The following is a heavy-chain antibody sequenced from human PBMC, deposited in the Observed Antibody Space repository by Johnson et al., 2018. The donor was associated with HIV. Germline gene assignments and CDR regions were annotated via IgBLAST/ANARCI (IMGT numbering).Heavy chain of an antibody. CDR3: ARVRRSGTYYVDAFDI. CDR1: GFTFSSYD. V-gene: IGHV3-13*01. Sequence: VHLVESGGGLVQPGGSLRLSCAASGFTFSSYDMHWVRQATGKGLEWVSAIGTAGDTYYPGSVKGRFTISRENAKNSLYLQMNSLRAEDTAVYYCARVRRSGTYYVDAFDIWGQGTMVTVSS. J-gene: IGHJ3*02. D-gene: IGHD1-26*01. CDR2: IGTAGDT.